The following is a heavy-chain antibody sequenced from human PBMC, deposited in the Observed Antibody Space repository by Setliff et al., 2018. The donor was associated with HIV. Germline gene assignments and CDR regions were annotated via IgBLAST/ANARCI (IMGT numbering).Heavy chain of an antibody. Sequence: GGSLRLSCAGSGFIFSSYAMDWVRQAPGKGLEWVAVISYDGSKKYYADSVKGRFTISRDNSKNTLYLQMNSLRAEDTAVYYCARENYDILTGYYDYWGQGALVTVSS. CDR3: ARENYDILTGYYDY. J-gene: IGHJ4*02. V-gene: IGHV3-30*04. CDR2: ISYDGSKK. D-gene: IGHD3-9*01. CDR1: GFIFSSYA.